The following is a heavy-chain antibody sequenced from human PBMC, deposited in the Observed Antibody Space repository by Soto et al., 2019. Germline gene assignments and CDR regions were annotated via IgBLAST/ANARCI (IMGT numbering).Heavy chain of an antibody. Sequence: SLRLSCVVSGFTFSSNAMSWVRQAPGKGLEWVSSISSGGTSTYFADSVKGRFTISRDNSKNTLYLQMNSLRAEDTAVYYCARGDYGDYISLDYWGQGTLVTVSS. V-gene: IGHV3-23*03. CDR1: GFTFSSNA. J-gene: IGHJ4*02. D-gene: IGHD4-17*01. CDR3: ARGDYGDYISLDY. CDR2: ISSGGTST.